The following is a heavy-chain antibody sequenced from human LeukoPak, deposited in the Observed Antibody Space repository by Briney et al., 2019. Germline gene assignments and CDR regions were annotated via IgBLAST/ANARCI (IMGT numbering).Heavy chain of an antibody. CDR2: IDPSDSYT. V-gene: IGHV5-10-1*01. J-gene: IGHJ4*02. Sequence: GESLKISCKGSGYSYTSYWISWVRQMPGKGLEWMGRIDPSDSYTNYSPSFQGHVTISADKSISTAYLQWSSLKASDTAMYYCARHASSTSYNWGQGTLVTVSS. CDR3: ARHASSTSYN. CDR1: GYSYTSYW. D-gene: IGHD2-2*01.